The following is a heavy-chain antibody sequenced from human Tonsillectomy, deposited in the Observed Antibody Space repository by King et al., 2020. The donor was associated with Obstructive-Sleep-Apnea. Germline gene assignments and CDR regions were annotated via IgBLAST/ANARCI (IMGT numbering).Heavy chain of an antibody. CDR2: IRFDGSKR. CDR3: GRNYYDSSAYYYDAIDM. Sequence: VQLVESGGGVVQPGRSLRLSWAASGFILSSYGMHWVRQAPGKGLEWVAVIRFDGSKRYDGESVKGRFTISRDKSKKTLYLQMNSLRAEDTAVYYCGRNYYDSSAYYYDAIDMWGQGTMVTVSS. V-gene: IGHV3-33*01. CDR1: GFILSSYG. J-gene: IGHJ3*02. D-gene: IGHD3-22*01.